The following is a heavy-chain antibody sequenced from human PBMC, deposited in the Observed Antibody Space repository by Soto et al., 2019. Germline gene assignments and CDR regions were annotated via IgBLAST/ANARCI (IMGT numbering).Heavy chain of an antibody. CDR1: GGTLRSYS. Sequence: ASVEVSCQASGGTLRSYSISWVRQAPGQGLEWMGGIIPIFGTANYAQKFQGRVTVTADESTSTAYMELSSLRSEDTAVYYCASPKRSGGSCYADWGQGTLVTVSS. CDR3: ASPKRSGGSCYAD. CDR2: IIPIFGTA. J-gene: IGHJ4*02. V-gene: IGHV1-69*13. D-gene: IGHD2-15*01.